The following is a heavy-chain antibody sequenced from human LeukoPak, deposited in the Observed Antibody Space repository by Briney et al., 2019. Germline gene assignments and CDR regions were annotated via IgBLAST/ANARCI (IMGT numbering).Heavy chain of an antibody. Sequence: GASVKVCCKASGYTFTGYYMHWVRQAPGQGLEWMGWINPNSGGTNYSQKFQGRGTMARDTSISTTYMELSRLRSDDTAVYYCARALPGGYYSVDYWGQGTLVTVSS. CDR1: GYTFTGYY. J-gene: IGHJ4*02. CDR2: INPNSGGT. V-gene: IGHV1-2*02. D-gene: IGHD1-26*01. CDR3: ARALPGGYYSVDY.